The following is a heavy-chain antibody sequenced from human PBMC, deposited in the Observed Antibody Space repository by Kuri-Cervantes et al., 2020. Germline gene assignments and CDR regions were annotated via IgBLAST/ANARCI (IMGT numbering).Heavy chain of an antibody. Sequence: GGSLRLSCAASGFTFSSYAMHWVRQAPGKGLEWVAVISYDGSNKYYADSVKGRFTISRDNSKNTLYLQMNSLRAEDTAVYYCAKDNGAVAGTFDYWGQGTLVTVSS. J-gene: IGHJ4*02. CDR1: GFTFSSYA. CDR2: ISYDGSNK. D-gene: IGHD6-19*01. CDR3: AKDNGAVAGTFDY. V-gene: IGHV3-30*07.